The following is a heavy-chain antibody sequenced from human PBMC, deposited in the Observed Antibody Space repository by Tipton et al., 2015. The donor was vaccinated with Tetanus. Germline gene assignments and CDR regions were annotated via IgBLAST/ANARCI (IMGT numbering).Heavy chain of an antibody. Sequence: TLSLTCTVSGGSISSYYWSWIRQPPGKGLEWIGYIYYSGSTNYNPSLKSRVTISVDTSKNQFSLKLSSVTAADTAVYYCAGHAGRPIDYWGQGTLVTVSS. CDR3: AGHAGRPIDY. V-gene: IGHV4-59*08. CDR1: GGSISSYY. J-gene: IGHJ4*02. D-gene: IGHD6-25*01. CDR2: IYYSGST.